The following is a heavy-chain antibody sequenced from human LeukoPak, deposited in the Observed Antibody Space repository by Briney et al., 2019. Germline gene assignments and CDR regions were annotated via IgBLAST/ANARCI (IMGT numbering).Heavy chain of an antibody. CDR1: GGSFSGYY. CDR2: INHSGST. Sequence: PSETLSLTCAVYGGSFSGYYWSWIRQPPGKGLEWIGEINHSGSTNYNPSLKSRVTISVDTSKNQFSLKLSSVTAADTAVYYCARSAMNRSGWYAAFDIWGQGTMVTVSS. J-gene: IGHJ3*02. V-gene: IGHV4-34*01. D-gene: IGHD6-19*01. CDR3: ARSAMNRSGWYAAFDI.